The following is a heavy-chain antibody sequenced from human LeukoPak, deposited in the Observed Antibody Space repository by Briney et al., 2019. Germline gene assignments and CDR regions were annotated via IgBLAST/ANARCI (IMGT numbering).Heavy chain of an antibody. Sequence: PSETLSLTCTVSGGSISSGGYSWSWIRQHPGKGLEWIGYIYYSGSTYYNPSLKSRVTISVDTSKNQFSLKLSSVTAADTAVCYCARDPARGQSTAGAFDIWGQGTMVTVSS. J-gene: IGHJ3*02. D-gene: IGHD5-12*01. V-gene: IGHV4-31*03. CDR1: GGSISSGGYS. CDR2: IYYSGST. CDR3: ARDPARGQSTAGAFDI.